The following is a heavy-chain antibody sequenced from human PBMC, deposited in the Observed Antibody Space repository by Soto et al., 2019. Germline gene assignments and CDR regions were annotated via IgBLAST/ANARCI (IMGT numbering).Heavy chain of an antibody. CDR2: VSPPFRTS. CDR1: GVSFNNNG. D-gene: IGHD3-10*01. V-gene: IGHV1-69*01. CDR3: ARVLYYGSGSYSPYGMDV. Sequence: QVQMVQSGAEVNKPGSSVKVSCKTSGVSFNNNGIGWVRQAPGHGREWMGGVSPPFRTSNYARKFQGRISITADASTGTVNMELSSLTSEDTAQYYCARVLYYGSGSYSPYGMDVWGHGTTVTVSS. J-gene: IGHJ6*02.